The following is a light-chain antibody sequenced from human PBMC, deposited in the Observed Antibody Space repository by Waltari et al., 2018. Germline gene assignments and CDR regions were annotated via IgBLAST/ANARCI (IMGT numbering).Light chain of an antibody. V-gene: IGKV3-11*01. Sequence: EIVLTQSPVTLSLSPGEGATLSCKTSQSVGSFLAWYQQRPGQAPRPLIYDASLRATGIPTRFSGSGSGTDFTLTISSLESEDFAVYYCQQRNSWPLTFGPGTTV. CDR3: QQRNSWPLT. J-gene: IGKJ3*01. CDR2: DAS. CDR1: QSVGSF.